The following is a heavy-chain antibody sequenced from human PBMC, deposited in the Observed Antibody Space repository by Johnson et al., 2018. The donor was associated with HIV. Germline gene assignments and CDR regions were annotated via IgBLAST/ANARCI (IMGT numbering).Heavy chain of an antibody. V-gene: IGHV3-15*01. J-gene: IGHJ3*02. CDR1: GFTFSNAW. Sequence: VQLVESGGGLVKPGGSLRLSCVGSGFTFSNAWMSWVRQAPGQGLEWIGRIKSKTDGGTTDYAGTVKGRFTISRDDSKNTLYLQMNSLRVADTAVYYCARDRSLWFRELWPRDAFDMWGQGTKITVSS. CDR3: ARDRSLWFRELWPRDAFDM. CDR2: IKSKTDGGTT. D-gene: IGHD3-10*01.